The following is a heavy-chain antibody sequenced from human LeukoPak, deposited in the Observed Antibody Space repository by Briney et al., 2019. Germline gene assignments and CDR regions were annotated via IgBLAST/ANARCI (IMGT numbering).Heavy chain of an antibody. V-gene: IGHV1-2*02. CDR2: INPNSGGT. CDR1: GYTFTGYY. D-gene: IGHD3-9*01. CDR3: ARRGSPFLTGYSERLNWFDP. J-gene: IGHJ5*02. Sequence: ASVKVSCKASGYTFTGYYMHWVRQAPGQGLEWMGWINPNSGGTNYAQKFQGRVTMTRDTSISTAYMELSRLRSDDTAVYYCARRGSPFLTGYSERLNWFDPWGQGTLVTVSS.